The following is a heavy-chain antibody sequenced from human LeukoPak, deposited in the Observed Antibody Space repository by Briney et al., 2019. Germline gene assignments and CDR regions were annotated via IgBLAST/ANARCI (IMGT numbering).Heavy chain of an antibody. V-gene: IGHV4-39*07. Sequence: SETLSLTCTVSGGSISSSSYYWGWIRQPPGKGLEWIVSIYYSGSTYYNPSLKSRVTISVDTSKNQFSLKLSSVTAADTAVYYCAREGAHSSSWWVYYGMDVWGQGTTVTVSS. D-gene: IGHD6-13*01. J-gene: IGHJ6*02. CDR1: GGSISSSSYY. CDR2: IYYSGST. CDR3: AREGAHSSSWWVYYGMDV.